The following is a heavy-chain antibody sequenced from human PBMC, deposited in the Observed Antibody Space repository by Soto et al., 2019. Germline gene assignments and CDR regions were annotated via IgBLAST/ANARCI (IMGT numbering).Heavy chain of an antibody. CDR1: GFTFSSYG. D-gene: IGHD4-17*01. V-gene: IGHV3-33*01. CDR2: IWYDGSNK. J-gene: IGHJ6*02. CDR3: ARSRGYGDYYSYGMDV. Sequence: QVQLVESGGGVVQPGRSLRLSCAASGFTFSSYGMHWVRQAPGKGLEWVAVIWYDGSNKYYADSVKGRFTISRDNSKNPLYRRLNSLRAEDTAVYYCARSRGYGDYYSYGMDVWGQGPTVTVSS.